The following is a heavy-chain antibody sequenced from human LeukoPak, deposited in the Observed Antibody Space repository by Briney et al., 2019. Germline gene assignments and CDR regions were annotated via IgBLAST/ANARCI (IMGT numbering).Heavy chain of an antibody. Sequence: GGSLRLSCSASGFTFSSCDMSWVRQTPGKGLEGVSGISGGGDETYYADSVKGRFTISRDNSKSTLYLQMNSLRAEDTAVYYCVKEGPLRRTDFDFWAQGTLVTVSS. CDR3: VKEGPLRRTDFDF. V-gene: IGHV3-23*01. CDR1: GFTFSSCD. CDR2: ISGGGDET. J-gene: IGHJ4*02.